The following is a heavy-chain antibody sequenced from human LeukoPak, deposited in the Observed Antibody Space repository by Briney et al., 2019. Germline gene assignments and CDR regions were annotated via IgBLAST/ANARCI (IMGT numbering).Heavy chain of an antibody. CDR2: IYHTGTT. V-gene: IGHV4-59*01. Sequence: SESRSLTCTVAGGSIRGYYWTWIRQAPGKGLEWMGHIYHTGTTSQNPSLNSRLTISVDTPKNQFSLRLSTVTAADTAMYYCARDFAFDLWGQGTMVTVSS. J-gene: IGHJ3*01. CDR3: ARDFAFDL. CDR1: GGSIRGYY.